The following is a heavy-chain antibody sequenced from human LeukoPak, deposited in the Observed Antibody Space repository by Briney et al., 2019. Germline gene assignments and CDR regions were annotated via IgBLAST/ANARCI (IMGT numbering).Heavy chain of an antibody. D-gene: IGHD6-6*01. CDR3: ARDRPQWGSSSLEFAVAVDAFDI. J-gene: IGHJ3*02. Sequence: SVKVSCKASGGTFSSYAISWVRQAPGQGLEWMGGIIPIFGTANYAQKFQGRVTITADKSTSTAYMELSSLRSEDTAVYYCARDRPQWGSSSLEFAVAVDAFDIWGQGTMVTVSS. CDR1: GGTFSSYA. V-gene: IGHV1-69*06. CDR2: IIPIFGTA.